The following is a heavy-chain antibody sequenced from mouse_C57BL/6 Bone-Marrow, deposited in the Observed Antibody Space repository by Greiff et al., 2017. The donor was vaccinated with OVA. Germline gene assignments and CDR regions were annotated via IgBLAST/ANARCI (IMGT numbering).Heavy chain of an antibody. D-gene: IGHD2-4*01. CDR1: GFTFSSYA. CDR3: ARDDSNLYYAMDY. J-gene: IGHJ4*01. V-gene: IGHV5-4*01. Sequence: EVKLVESGGGLVKPGGSLKLSCAASGFTFSSYAMSWVRQTPEKRLEWVATISDGGSYTYYPDNVKGRFTISRDNAKNNLYLQMSHLKSEDTAMYYCARDDSNLYYAMDYWGQGTSVTVSS. CDR2: ISDGGSYT.